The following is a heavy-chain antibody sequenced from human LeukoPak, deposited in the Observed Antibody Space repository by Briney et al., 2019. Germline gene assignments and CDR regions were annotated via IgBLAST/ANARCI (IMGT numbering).Heavy chain of an antibody. J-gene: IGHJ4*02. CDR2: INPNSGGT. CDR1: GYTFTGYY. D-gene: IGHD3-3*01. V-gene: IGHV1-2*06. Sequence: ASVKVSCKASGYTFTGYYMHWVRQAPGQGLEWVGRINPNSGGTNYAQKFQGRVTMTRDTSISTAYMELSRLRSDDTAVYCCARVEATVFGVDRDDYWGQGTLVTVSS. CDR3: ARVEATVFGVDRDDY.